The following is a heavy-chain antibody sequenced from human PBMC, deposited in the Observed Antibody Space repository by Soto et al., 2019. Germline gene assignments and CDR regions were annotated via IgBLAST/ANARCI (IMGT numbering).Heavy chain of an antibody. J-gene: IGHJ3*02. D-gene: IGHD1-1*01. CDR2: IIPIFGTA. CDR1: GGTFSSYA. Sequence: SVKVSCKASGGTFSSYAISWVRQAPGQGLEWMGGIIPIFGTANYAQKFQGRVTITRDESTSTAYMELSSLRSEDTAVYYCAFSGYNWKGGAFDIWGQGTMVTVSS. V-gene: IGHV1-69*05. CDR3: AFSGYNWKGGAFDI.